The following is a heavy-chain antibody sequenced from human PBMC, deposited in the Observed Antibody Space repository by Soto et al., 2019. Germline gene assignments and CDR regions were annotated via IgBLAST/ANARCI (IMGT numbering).Heavy chain of an antibody. D-gene: IGHD2-21*01. Sequence: QVQLQESGPGLVKPSGTLFRTCAVSGGSISDNWWSWVRQPPGKGLEWIGEIYHSGTTYYTPSLRSRVVILVDKSARHISLTLSSMTAADTAVYYCARHVAVPRTRGFDYWGPGTLVAVSS. CDR1: GGSISDNW. V-gene: IGHV4-4*02. CDR2: IYHSGTT. CDR3: ARHVAVPRTRGFDY. J-gene: IGHJ4*02.